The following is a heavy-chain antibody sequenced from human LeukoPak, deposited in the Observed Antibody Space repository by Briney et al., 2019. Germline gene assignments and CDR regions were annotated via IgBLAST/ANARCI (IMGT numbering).Heavy chain of an antibody. CDR2: VDHGGSGT. CDR3: VTDLG. Sequence: GGSLRLSCAASGFSFTSYWMHWVRQPPGKGLMWVARVDHGGSGTAYADAVTGRFTISRDNAKNTVYLQMNSLILEDTAVYYCVTDLGWGQGTLVSVSP. CDR1: GFSFTSYW. J-gene: IGHJ4*02. V-gene: IGHV3-74*01.